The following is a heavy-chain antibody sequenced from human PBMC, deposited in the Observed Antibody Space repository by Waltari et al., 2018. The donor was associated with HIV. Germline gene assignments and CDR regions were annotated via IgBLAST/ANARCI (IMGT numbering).Heavy chain of an antibody. CDR3: AREKVTTWEGAYYGMDV. J-gene: IGHJ6*02. Sequence: QVQLVQSGAEVKKPGASVKVSCKASGYTFTGYYMNWVRQAPGQGREWRGRINPIRGGTNYAQKFQGRVIMTRDTSISTAYMELSRLRSDDTAVYYCAREKVTTWEGAYYGMDVWGQGTTVTVSS. V-gene: IGHV1-2*06. CDR1: GYTFTGYY. CDR2: INPIRGGT. D-gene: IGHD4-17*01.